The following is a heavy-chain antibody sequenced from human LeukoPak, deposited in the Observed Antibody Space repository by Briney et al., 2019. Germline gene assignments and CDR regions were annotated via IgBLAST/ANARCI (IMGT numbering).Heavy chain of an antibody. CDR2: IRSKANSYAT. J-gene: IGHJ6*02. V-gene: IGHV3-73*01. D-gene: IGHD2-15*01. CDR3: TTRNTATAHYYYYYGMDV. CDR1: GFTFSGSA. Sequence: PGGSLRLSCAASGFTFSGSAMHWVRQASGKGLEWVGRIRSKANSYATAYAASVKGRFTISRDDSKNTAYLQMNSLKTEDTAVHYCTTRNTATAHYYYYYGMDVWGQGTTVTVSS.